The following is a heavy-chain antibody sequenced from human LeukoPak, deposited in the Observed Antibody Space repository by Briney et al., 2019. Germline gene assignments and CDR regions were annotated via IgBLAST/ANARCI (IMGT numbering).Heavy chain of an antibody. CDR3: AKDRNNWYYFDF. CDR2: LSYDGSKT. J-gene: IGHJ4*02. Sequence: LGGSLRLSCVASGFTFSRYAIHWVRQAPGKGLEWVAVLSYDGSKTSYADSVKGRFTISRDNSKNTLFLQMNSLRPEDTAIYYCAKDRNNWYYFDFWGQGTLVTVSS. D-gene: IGHD1-1*01. CDR1: GFTFSRYA. V-gene: IGHV3-30*18.